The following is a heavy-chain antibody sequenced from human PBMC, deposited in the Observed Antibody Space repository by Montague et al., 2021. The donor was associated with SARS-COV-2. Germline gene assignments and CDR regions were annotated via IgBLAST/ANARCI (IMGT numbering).Heavy chain of an antibody. CDR2: IYYSGST. CDR1: GGSISSSSYY. D-gene: IGHD3-9*01. CDR3: ARAFTDWLRYYGMDV. V-gene: IGHV4-39*01. Sequence: SETLSLTCTVSGGSISSSSYYWGWIRQPPGKGLEWIGSIYYSGSTXYNPSLKSRVTISVDTSKNQFSLKLSSVTAADTAVYYCARAFTDWLRYYGMDVWGQGTTVTVSS. J-gene: IGHJ6*02.